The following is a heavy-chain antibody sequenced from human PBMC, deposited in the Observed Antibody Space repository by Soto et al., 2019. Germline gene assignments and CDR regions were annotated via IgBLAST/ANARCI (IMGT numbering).Heavy chain of an antibody. D-gene: IGHD3-22*01. CDR3: ARGVQYYDSSGYLTGRYYFDY. V-gene: IGHV4-4*03. CDR2: IYHSGST. Sequence: PQSRYLTCAVSAGSISSSNWWSWVRQPPGKGLEWIGEIYHSGSTNYNPSLKSRVTISVDKSKNQFSLKLSSVTAADTAVYYCARGVQYYDSSGYLTGRYYFDYWGQGTLVTVSS. CDR1: AGSISSSNW. J-gene: IGHJ4*02.